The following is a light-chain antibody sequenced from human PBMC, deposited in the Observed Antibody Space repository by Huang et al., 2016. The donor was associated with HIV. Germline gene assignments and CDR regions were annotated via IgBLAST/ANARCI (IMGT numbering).Light chain of an antibody. CDR3: QQYDNLLT. Sequence: DIQMTQSPSSLSASAGDRVTITCQASQDISNYLNWYQQKPGKAPKLLLYDASNLETGVPSRFSGSGSGTDFTVTISSLQPEDIATYYCQQYDNLLTFGPGTKVDIK. CDR1: QDISNY. CDR2: DAS. J-gene: IGKJ3*01. V-gene: IGKV1-33*01.